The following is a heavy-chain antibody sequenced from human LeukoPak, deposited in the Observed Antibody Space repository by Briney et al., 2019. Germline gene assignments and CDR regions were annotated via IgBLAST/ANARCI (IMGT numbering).Heavy chain of an antibody. D-gene: IGHD3-22*01. V-gene: IGHV3-7*01. CDR3: VRDQNFYDTTGEGYFQH. CDR2: IKRDGSEE. Sequence: GGSLRLSCGVSGFNFSSYWMSWVRQAPGKGLEWVAKIKRDGSEEYYVDSVKGRFTISRDNAKKSLYLQMNSLRAEDTALYYCVRDQNFYDTTGEGYFQHWGQGTLVTVSS. J-gene: IGHJ1*01. CDR1: GFNFSSYW.